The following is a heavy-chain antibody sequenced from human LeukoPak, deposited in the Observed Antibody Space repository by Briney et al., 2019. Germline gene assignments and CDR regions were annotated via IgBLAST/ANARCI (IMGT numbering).Heavy chain of an antibody. CDR3: ARDSTYGSGKYYFDY. CDR2: INWNGGST. J-gene: IGHJ4*02. CDR1: GFTFDDYG. D-gene: IGHD3-10*01. V-gene: IGHV3-20*04. Sequence: SPGGSLRLSCAASGFTFDDYGMSWVRQAPGKGLEWVSGINWNGGSTGYADSVKGRFTISRDNAKNSLYLQMNSLRAEDTALYYCARDSTYGSGKYYFDYWGQGTLVTVSS.